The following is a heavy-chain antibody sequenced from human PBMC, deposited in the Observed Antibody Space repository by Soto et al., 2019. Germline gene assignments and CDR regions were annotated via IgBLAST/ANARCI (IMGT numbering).Heavy chain of an antibody. CDR3: AKGGRQWLVTSDFNY. CDR1: GFTFSDYA. Sequence: VQLVESGGGVVQPGRSLRLSCAASGFTFSDYAMHWVRQAPGKGLEWVAVVSHDGRNTHYADSVKGRFTISRESSKNTVSLEMPSLRAEDTAVYYCAKGGRQWLVTSDFNYWGQGALVTVSS. J-gene: IGHJ4*02. D-gene: IGHD6-19*01. V-gene: IGHV3-30*18. CDR2: VSHDGRNT.